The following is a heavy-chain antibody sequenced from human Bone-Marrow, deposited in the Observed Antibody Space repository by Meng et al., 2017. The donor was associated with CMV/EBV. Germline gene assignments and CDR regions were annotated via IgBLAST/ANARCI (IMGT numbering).Heavy chain of an antibody. D-gene: IGHD5-12*01. V-gene: IGHV3-53*01. CDR2: IYSDGST. CDR1: GFIITNHY. CDR3: ARTRVATEEDYFDY. Sequence: GESLKISCAASGFIITNHYMSWVRQAPETGLEWLSVIYSDGSTYYADSVKGRFSISRDTSRNTLYLQMNSLRAEDSAVYYCARTRVATEEDYFDYWGQGALFTVSS. J-gene: IGHJ4*02.